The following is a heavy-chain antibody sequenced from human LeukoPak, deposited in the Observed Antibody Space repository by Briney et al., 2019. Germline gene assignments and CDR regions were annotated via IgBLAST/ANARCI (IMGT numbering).Heavy chain of an antibody. CDR2: SKSKTDGGTT. D-gene: IGHD1-1*01. V-gene: IGHV3-15*01. CDR1: GFTFSNAW. CDR3: TTGDDFVYYYYYMDV. Sequence: GGSLRLSCAASGFTFSNAWMSWVRQAPGKGLEWVGRSKSKTDGGTTDYAAPVKGRFTISRDDSKNTLYLQMNSLKTEDTAVYYCTTGDDFVYYYYYMDVWGKGTTVTVSS. J-gene: IGHJ6*03.